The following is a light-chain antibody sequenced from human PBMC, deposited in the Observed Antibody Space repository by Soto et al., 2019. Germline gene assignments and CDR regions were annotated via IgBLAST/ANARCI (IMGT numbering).Light chain of an antibody. V-gene: IGKV3-20*01. CDR3: QQYHSSQYT. CDR1: QSVSSSY. Sequence: EIVLTQSPGTLSLSPGERATLSCRASQSVSSSYLAWYQQKPGQAPRLLIYDSSSRATGIPDRFSGSRSGTDFTITISRLEPEDFAVYYCQQYHSSQYTFGQGTKLEIK. CDR2: DSS. J-gene: IGKJ2*01.